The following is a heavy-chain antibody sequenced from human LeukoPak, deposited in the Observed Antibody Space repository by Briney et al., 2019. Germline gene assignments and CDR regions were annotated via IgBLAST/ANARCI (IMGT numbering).Heavy chain of an antibody. CDR3: ARPYNWNADYMDV. D-gene: IGHD1-1*01. Sequence: ASVKVSRKASGYTFAGYYMHWVRQAPGQGLEWMGWINPNSGGTNYAQKFQGRVTMTRDTSISTAYMELSRLRSDDTAVYYCARPYNWNADYMDVWGKGTTVTVSS. CDR2: INPNSGGT. J-gene: IGHJ6*03. V-gene: IGHV1-2*02. CDR1: GYTFAGYY.